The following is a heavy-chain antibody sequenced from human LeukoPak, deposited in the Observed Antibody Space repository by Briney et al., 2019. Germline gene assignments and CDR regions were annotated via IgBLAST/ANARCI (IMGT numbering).Heavy chain of an antibody. Sequence: GGSLRLSCAASGFTFSSYWMTWVRQAPGKGLEWLANILPDGSQKYYVDSVKGRFTISRDNPKNSLYLQINNLRAEDTAVYYCGRLAHNAWYAIDFWGQGTLVTVSS. V-gene: IGHV3-7*01. J-gene: IGHJ4*02. CDR3: GRLAHNAWYAIDF. CDR2: ILPDGSQK. D-gene: IGHD2-2*01. CDR1: GFTFSSYW.